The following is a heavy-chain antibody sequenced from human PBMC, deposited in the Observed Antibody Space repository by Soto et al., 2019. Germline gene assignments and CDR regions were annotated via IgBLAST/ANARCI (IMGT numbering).Heavy chain of an antibody. CDR3: TRGVFWSGPDY. CDR2: IRGAGGGP. D-gene: IGHD3-3*01. CDR1: GFIFNNYA. V-gene: IGHV3-23*01. Sequence: GYLILSCAASGFIFNNYAMSWVRQTPGQGLEWVSGIRGAGGGPNYTDSVKGRFIISRDNSKKTLYLHMSSLRGEDTAVYYCTRGVFWSGPDYCGQGDLVTVSS. J-gene: IGHJ4*02.